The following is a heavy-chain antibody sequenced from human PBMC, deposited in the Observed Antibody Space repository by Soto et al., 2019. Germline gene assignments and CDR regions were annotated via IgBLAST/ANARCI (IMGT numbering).Heavy chain of an antibody. Sequence: EVQLVESGGGLVQPGGSLRLSCAASGFTFSSYWMSWVRQAPGKGLEWVANIKQDGSEKYYVDSVKGRFTISRDNAKNSLYLQMNSLRPEDTAVYYCARVYDFWSGYLTDYGMDVWGQGTTVTVSS. CDR3: ARVYDFWSGYLTDYGMDV. CDR2: IKQDGSEK. D-gene: IGHD3-3*01. CDR1: GFTFSSYW. V-gene: IGHV3-7*05. J-gene: IGHJ6*02.